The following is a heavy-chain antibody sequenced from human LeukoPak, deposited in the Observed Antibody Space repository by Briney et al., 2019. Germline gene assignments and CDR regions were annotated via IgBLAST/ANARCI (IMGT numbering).Heavy chain of an antibody. Sequence: GTSVKVSCKGSGFTFTSSAMQWVRQARGQGLERIRWIVVGSGNTNDAHKFQDRVTITRDMSTSTAYMERSSLRSEDTAVYCCAAVVGATFRIDYWGQGTLVTVSS. CDR2: IVVGSGNT. J-gene: IGHJ4*02. V-gene: IGHV1-58*02. D-gene: IGHD1-26*01. CDR3: AAVVGATFRIDY. CDR1: GFTFTSSA.